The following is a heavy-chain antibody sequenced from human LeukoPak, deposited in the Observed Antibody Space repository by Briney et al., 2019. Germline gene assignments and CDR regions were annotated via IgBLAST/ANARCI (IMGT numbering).Heavy chain of an antibody. CDR3: ARDPADRYYDFWSGYAKGGSFDY. J-gene: IGHJ4*02. V-gene: IGHV1-18*01. CDR1: GYTFTSYG. Sequence: VSVKVSCKASGYTFTSYGISWVRQAPGQGLEWMGWISAYNGNTNYAQKLQGRVTMTTDTSTSTAYMELRSLRSDDTAVYYCARDPADRYYDFWSGYAKGGSFDYWGQGTLVTVSS. D-gene: IGHD3-3*01. CDR2: ISAYNGNT.